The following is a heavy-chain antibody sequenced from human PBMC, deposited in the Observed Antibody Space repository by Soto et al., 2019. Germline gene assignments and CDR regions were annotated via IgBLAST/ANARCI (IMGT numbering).Heavy chain of an antibody. V-gene: IGHV4-34*01. J-gene: IGHJ4*02. D-gene: IGHD3-22*01. CDR3: ARGSSYYDSSGYYFY. Sequence: SETLSLTCAVYGGSFSGYYWSWIRQPPGKGLEWIGEISHSGSTNYNPSLKSRVTISVDTSKNQFSLKLSSVTAADTAVYYCARGSSYYDSSGYYFYWGQGTLVTVSS. CDR2: ISHSGST. CDR1: GGSFSGYY.